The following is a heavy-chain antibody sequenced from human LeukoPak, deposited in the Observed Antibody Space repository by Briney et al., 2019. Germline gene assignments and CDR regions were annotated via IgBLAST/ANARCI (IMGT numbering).Heavy chain of an antibody. D-gene: IGHD2-2*01. CDR3: ARQRYCSSTSCSYGDWFDP. CDR2: IYYSGST. Sequence: SKTLPLTCTVSGDSISSSSYNWGSIRQPPGKGLDWIGSIYYSGSTYYNPSVKSRVTISVDTSKNQFSLNLSSVTAADTAVYCCARQRYCSSTSCSYGDWFDPWGQGTLVTVSS. V-gene: IGHV4-39*01. J-gene: IGHJ5*02. CDR1: GDSISSSSYN.